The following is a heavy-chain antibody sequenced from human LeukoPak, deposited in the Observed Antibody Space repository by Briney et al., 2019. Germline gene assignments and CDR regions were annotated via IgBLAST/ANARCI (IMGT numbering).Heavy chain of an antibody. Sequence: SQTLSLTCTVSGDSISSDNYYWNWIRQPPGKGLEWIGYIYYSGSTYYNPSLKSRVTISVDTSKNQFSLKLSSVTAADTAVYYCARDPGASLADDAFDIWGQGTMVTVSS. CDR3: ARDPGASLADDAFDI. D-gene: IGHD2-8*02. CDR2: IYYSGST. CDR1: GDSISSDNYY. J-gene: IGHJ3*02. V-gene: IGHV4-30-4*01.